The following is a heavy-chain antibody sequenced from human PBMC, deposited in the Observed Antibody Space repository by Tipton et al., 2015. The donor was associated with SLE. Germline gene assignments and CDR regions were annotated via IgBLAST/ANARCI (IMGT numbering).Heavy chain of an antibody. CDR2: IYYSGST. CDR1: GGSFSAYY. J-gene: IGHJ4*02. D-gene: IGHD3-3*01. CDR3: ARGTVFGV. V-gene: IGHV4-34*01. Sequence: TLSLTCAVYGGSFSAYYWGWIRQPPGKGLEWIGSIYYSGSTYYNPSLKSRVTISVDTSKNQFSLKLTSVTAADTAVYYCARGTVFGVWGQGTLVIVSS.